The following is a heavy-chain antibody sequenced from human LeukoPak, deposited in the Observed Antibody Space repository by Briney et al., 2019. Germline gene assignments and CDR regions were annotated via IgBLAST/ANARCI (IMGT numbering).Heavy chain of an antibody. CDR2: IYYSGST. V-gene: IGHV4-39*07. CDR3: ASTYDGSGYNSFPH. Sequence: SETLSLTCTVSGGSISSSSYYWGWIRQPPGKGLEWIGSIYYSGSTNYNPSLKSRVTISGDTSYNQLSLKLSSVTAADTAVYYCASTYDGSGYNSFPHWGQGTLVTVSP. D-gene: IGHD3-22*01. J-gene: IGHJ1*01. CDR1: GGSISSSSYY.